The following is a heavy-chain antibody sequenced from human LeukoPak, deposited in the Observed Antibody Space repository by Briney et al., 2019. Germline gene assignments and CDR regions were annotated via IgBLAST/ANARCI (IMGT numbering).Heavy chain of an antibody. J-gene: IGHJ3*01. Sequence: GGSLRLSCAASGFTFSSFWMSWVRQAPGRGLEWVSTIRQDGSQKYYLDSVKGRFTISSDNAKNSLYLQMNSLRDEDKDVYYCARESDHSVSQVDFDLWGQGTMVTVSS. CDR2: IRQDGSQK. D-gene: IGHD1-14*01. CDR3: ARESDHSVSQVDFDL. CDR1: GFTFSSFW. V-gene: IGHV3-7*01.